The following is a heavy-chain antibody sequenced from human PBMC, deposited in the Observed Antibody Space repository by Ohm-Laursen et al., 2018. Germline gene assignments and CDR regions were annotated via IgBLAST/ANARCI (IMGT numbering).Heavy chain of an antibody. D-gene: IGHD4-17*01. CDR3: AKGINADYYYYYGMDV. J-gene: IGHJ6*02. Sequence: SLRLSCTASGFTFSSYAMSWVRQAPGKGLEWVSAISGSGGSTYYADSVKGRFTMSRDNSKNTLSLQMNSLRVEDTAVYYCAKGINADYYYYYGMDVWGQGTTVTVSS. CDR2: ISGSGGST. CDR1: GFTFSSYA. V-gene: IGHV3-23*01.